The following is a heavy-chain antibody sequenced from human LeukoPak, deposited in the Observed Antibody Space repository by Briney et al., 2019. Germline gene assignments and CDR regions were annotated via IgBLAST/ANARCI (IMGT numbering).Heavy chain of an antibody. J-gene: IGHJ5*02. CDR3: ARDWEEGELNWFDP. CDR1: GYTFTGYY. D-gene: IGHD1-26*01. V-gene: IGHV1-18*04. CDR2: ISAYNGNT. Sequence: ASVKVSCKASGYTFTGYYMHWVRQAPGQGLEWMGWISAYNGNTNYAQKLQGRVTMTTDTSTSTAYMELRSLRSDDTAVYYCARDWEEGELNWFDPWGQGTLVTVSS.